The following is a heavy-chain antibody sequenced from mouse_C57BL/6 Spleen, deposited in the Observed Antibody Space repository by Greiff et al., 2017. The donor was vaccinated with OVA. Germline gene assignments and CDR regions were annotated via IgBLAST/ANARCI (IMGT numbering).Heavy chain of an antibody. CDR2: ISSGSSTI. CDR3: AREDYDAEYYYAMDY. J-gene: IGHJ4*01. V-gene: IGHV5-17*01. CDR1: GFTFSDYG. Sequence: EVKLMESGGGLVKPGGSLKLSCAASGFTFSDYGMHWVRQAPEKGLEWVAYISSGSSTIYYADTVKGRFTISRDNAKNTLFLQMTSLRSEDTAMYYCAREDYDAEYYYAMDYWGQGTSVTVSS. D-gene: IGHD2-4*01.